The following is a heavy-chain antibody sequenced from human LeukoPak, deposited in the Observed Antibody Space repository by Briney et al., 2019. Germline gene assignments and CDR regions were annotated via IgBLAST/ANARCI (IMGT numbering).Heavy chain of an antibody. CDR2: IYTSGST. CDR3: ARGSPDGAPFDY. Sequence: SETLSLTCTVSGGSISSYYWSWIRQPAGKGLEWIGRIYTSGSTNYNPSLKSRVTISVDTSKNQFSLKLSSVTAADTAVYYCARGSPDGAPFDYWGQGTLVTVSS. V-gene: IGHV4-4*07. CDR1: GGSISSYY. D-gene: IGHD4-17*01. J-gene: IGHJ4*02.